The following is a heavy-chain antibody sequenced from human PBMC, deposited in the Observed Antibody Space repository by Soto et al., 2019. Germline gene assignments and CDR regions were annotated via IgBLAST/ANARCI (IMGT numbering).Heavy chain of an antibody. J-gene: IGHJ6*03. Sequence: QVQLVQSGAEVRKPGASVTVSCRSSGDSFNDYYIHWVRQAPGQGFEWMGWINPTGGVTKYAPKFQGWVSMTRDTSIRTVYMQLSRLRSDDTAVYYCARESGGATATLDYYYFYMDVWGTGTTVTVSS. CDR3: ARESGGATATLDYYYFYMDV. CDR2: INPTGGVT. D-gene: IGHD5-12*01. V-gene: IGHV1-2*04. CDR1: GDSFNDYY.